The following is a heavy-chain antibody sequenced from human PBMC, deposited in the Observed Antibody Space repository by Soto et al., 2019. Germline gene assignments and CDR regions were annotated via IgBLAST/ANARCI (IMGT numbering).Heavy chain of an antibody. CDR1: GFTFSSYG. D-gene: IGHD4-17*01. Sequence: QVQLVVSGGGVVQPGRSLRLSCAASGFTFSSYGMHLVRQAPGKGLEWVAVIGYDGSNKYYADSVKGRFTISRDNSKTTLYLQMNRLRTEKTAVYYCARVGTDYGDHVAYGMAVWGQGTTVTVSS. CDR2: IGYDGSNK. V-gene: IGHV3-33*01. CDR3: ARVGTDYGDHVAYGMAV. J-gene: IGHJ6*02.